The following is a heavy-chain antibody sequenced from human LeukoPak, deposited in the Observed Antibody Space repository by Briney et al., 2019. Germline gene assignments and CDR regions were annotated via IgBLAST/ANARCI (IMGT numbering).Heavy chain of an antibody. CDR2: IKQDGSEK. CDR1: GFTFSSYW. V-gene: IGHV3-7*01. CDR3: ARGLMVRGTYYYYYYGMDV. D-gene: IGHD3-10*01. Sequence: GGSLRLSCAASGFTFSSYWMSWVRQAPGKGLEWVANIKQDGSEKYYVDSVKGRFTISRHNAKNSLYLQMNSLRAEDTAVYYCARGLMVRGTYYYYYYGMDVRGQGTTVTVSS. J-gene: IGHJ6*02.